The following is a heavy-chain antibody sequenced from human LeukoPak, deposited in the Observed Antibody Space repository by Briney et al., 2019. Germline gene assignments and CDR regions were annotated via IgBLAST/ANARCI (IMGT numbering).Heavy chain of an antibody. CDR2: ISAYNGNT. J-gene: IGHJ4*02. CDR1: GYTFTSYG. CDR3: ARKTVGATAEDY. D-gene: IGHD1-26*01. V-gene: IGHV1-18*01. Sequence: APVKVSCKASGYTFTSYGISWVRQAPGRGLEWMGWISAYNGNTNYAQKLQGRVTMTTDTSTSTAYMELRSLRSDDTAVYYCARKTVGATAEDYWGQGTLVTVSS.